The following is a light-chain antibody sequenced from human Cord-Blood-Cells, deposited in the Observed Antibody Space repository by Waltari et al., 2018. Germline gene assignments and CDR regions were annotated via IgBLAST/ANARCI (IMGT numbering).Light chain of an antibody. CDR1: SSAVGRHDY. J-gene: IGLJ3*02. CDR2: DVS. CDR3: SSYTSSSTLGV. V-gene: IGLV2-14*03. Sequence: QSLLPPPASASVSPATSITISCTGTSSAVGRHDYVSCSQHLLITTPHFLPSPYPHHPGKAPKLMNYDVSSRPSGVSNRFSGSKSGNTASQTISGLQAEDEADYYCSSYTSSSTLGVFGGGTKLTVL.